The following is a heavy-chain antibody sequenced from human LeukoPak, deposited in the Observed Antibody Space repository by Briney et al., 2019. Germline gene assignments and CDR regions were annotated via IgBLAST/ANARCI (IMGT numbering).Heavy chain of an antibody. CDR1: GFTFSTFG. Sequence: PGRSLRLSCAASGFTFSTFGMHWVRQAPGKGLEWVAVISYDGNNKYYSDSVKGRFTISRDKSKSTLYLQMNSLTTEDTAVYYCAKDPTAAAGRVPPHFDYWGQGTLVTVSS. CDR3: AKDPTAAAGRVPPHFDY. J-gene: IGHJ4*02. CDR2: ISYDGNNK. V-gene: IGHV3-30*18. D-gene: IGHD6-13*01.